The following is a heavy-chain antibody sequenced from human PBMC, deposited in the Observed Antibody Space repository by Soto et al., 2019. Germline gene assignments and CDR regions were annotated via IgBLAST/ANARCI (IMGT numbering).Heavy chain of an antibody. CDR3: AKEPGFYFDS. Sequence: QVQLVESGGGVVQPGMSLRLSCSAAGFSFSSFGMHWLRQAPGKGLDWVALIAYDGSKKYYADSVKGRFTISRDNSKNTLYLQMNSLRREDTAVYYGAKEPGFYFDSWGLGTLVTVSS. CDR2: IAYDGSKK. D-gene: IGHD7-27*01. CDR1: GFSFSSFG. V-gene: IGHV3-30*18. J-gene: IGHJ4*02.